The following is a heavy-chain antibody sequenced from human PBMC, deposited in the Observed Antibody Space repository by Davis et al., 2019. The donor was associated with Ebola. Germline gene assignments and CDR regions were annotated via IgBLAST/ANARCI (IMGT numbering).Heavy chain of an antibody. D-gene: IGHD4-23*01. Sequence: GESLKISCAASGFTFSSYSMNWVRQASGKGLEWVGRIRSKANSYATAYAASVKGRFTISRDDSKNTAYLQMNSLKTEDTAVYYCTGGNSPDYWGQGTLVTVSS. CDR3: TGGNSPDY. CDR2: IRSKANSYAT. CDR1: GFTFSSYS. J-gene: IGHJ4*02. V-gene: IGHV3-73*01.